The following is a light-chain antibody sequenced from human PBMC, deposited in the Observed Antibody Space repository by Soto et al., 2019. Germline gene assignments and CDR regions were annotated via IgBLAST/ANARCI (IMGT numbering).Light chain of an antibody. CDR2: DVS. J-gene: IGLJ3*02. CDR3: SSYTTSNTWV. Sequence: QSALTQPVSVSGSPGQSITISCTGTSTDIGGYNYVSWYQQHPGKAPKVMIYDVSNRPSGVSNRFSGSKSGNTASLTISGLQAEDEADYYCSSYTTSNTWVFGGGTKLTVL. V-gene: IGLV2-14*03. CDR1: STDIGGYNY.